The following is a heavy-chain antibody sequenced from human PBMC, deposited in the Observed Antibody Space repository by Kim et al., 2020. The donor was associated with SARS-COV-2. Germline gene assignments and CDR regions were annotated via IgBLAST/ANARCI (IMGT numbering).Heavy chain of an antibody. Sequence: GGSLRLSCAASGFTFSSYGMHWVRQAPGKGLEWVAVISYDGSNKYYADSVKGRFTISRDNSKNTLYLQMNSLRAEDTAVYYCAKDQYSSSSGTGMDVWGQGTTVTVSS. V-gene: IGHV3-30*18. J-gene: IGHJ6*02. CDR2: ISYDGSNK. D-gene: IGHD6-6*01. CDR3: AKDQYSSSSGTGMDV. CDR1: GFTFSSYG.